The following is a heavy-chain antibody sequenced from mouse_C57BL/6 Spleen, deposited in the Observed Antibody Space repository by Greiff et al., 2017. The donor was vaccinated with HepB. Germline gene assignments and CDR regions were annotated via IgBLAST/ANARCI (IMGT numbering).Heavy chain of an antibody. V-gene: IGHV1-69*01. J-gene: IGHJ4*01. CDR1: GYTFTSYW. CDR2: IDPSDSYT. Sequence: QVQLQQPGAELVMPGASVKLSCKASGYTFTSYWMHWVKQRPGQGLEWIGKIDPSDSYTNYNQKFKGKSTLTVDKSSSTAYMQLSSLTSGDTAVYDCTGMGYWGQGTSVTGSS. CDR3: TGMGY.